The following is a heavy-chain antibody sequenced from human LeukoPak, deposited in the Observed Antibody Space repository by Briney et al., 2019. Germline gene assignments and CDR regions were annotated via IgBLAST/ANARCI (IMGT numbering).Heavy chain of an antibody. J-gene: IGHJ6*02. D-gene: IGHD6-6*01. V-gene: IGHV3-53*01. CDR2: IYSGGIT. CDR3: ARDQSNSYPDV. CDR1: GFTVSNNY. Sequence: GGSLRLSCAASGFTVSNNYMSWVRQAPGKGLEWVSVIYSGGITYYADSVKGRFTISRDNSKNTLYLHMNSLRAEDTAVYYCARDQSNSYPDVWGQGTTVTVAS.